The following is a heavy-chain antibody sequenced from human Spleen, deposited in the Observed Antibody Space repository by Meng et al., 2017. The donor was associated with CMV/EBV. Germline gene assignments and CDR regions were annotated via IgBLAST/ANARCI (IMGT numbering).Heavy chain of an antibody. CDR1: GFTFSSYW. Sequence: GGSLRLSCAASGFTFSSYWMHWVRQAPGKGLEWVSGIGWSSVNIAYADSVKGRFTISRDNAKNSLYLQMNSLRAEDTAVYYCANENTAMVKSYYFDYWGQGTLVTVSS. CDR2: IGWSSVNI. D-gene: IGHD5-18*01. V-gene: IGHV3-9*01. CDR3: ANENTAMVKSYYFDY. J-gene: IGHJ4*02.